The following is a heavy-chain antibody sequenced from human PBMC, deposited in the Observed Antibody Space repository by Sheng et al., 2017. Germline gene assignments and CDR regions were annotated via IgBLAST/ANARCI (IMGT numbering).Heavy chain of an antibody. CDR3: AREAGELRGGGWIDY. CDR2: INHSGST. D-gene: IGHD3-10*01. V-gene: IGHV4-34*01. Sequence: QVQLQQWGAGLLKPSETLSLTCAVYGGSFSGYYWSWIRQPPGKGLEWIGEINHSGSTNYNPSLKSRVTISVDTSKNQFSLKLSSVTAADTAVYYCAREAGELRGGGWIDYWGQGTLVTVSS. CDR1: GGSFSGYY. J-gene: IGHJ4*02.